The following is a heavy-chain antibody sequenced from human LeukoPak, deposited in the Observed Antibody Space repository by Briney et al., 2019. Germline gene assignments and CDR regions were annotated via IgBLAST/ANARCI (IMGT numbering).Heavy chain of an antibody. D-gene: IGHD6-19*01. Sequence: ASVKVSCKASGYTFTGYYMHWVRQAPGQGREWMGWINPNSGGTNYAQKFQGRVTMTRDTSISTAYMELSRLRSDDTAVYYCARDRIRSIAVAGTGLIDYWGQGTLVTVSS. CDR3: ARDRIRSIAVAGTGLIDY. CDR2: INPNSGGT. CDR1: GYTFTGYY. V-gene: IGHV1-2*02. J-gene: IGHJ4*02.